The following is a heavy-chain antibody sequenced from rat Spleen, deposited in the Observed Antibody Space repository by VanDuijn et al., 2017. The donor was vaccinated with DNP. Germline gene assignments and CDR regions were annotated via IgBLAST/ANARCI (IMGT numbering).Heavy chain of an antibody. CDR3: ARHYYDGSYYFDY. J-gene: IGHJ2*01. CDR2: ISTSSGST. Sequence: EVQLVESGGGLVQPGRSLKLSCAASGFTFSNYDMAWVRQAPTKGLEWVASISTSSGSTYYRDSVKGRFTVSRDNAKSTLYLQMDSLRSEDTATYYCARHYYDGSYYFDYWGQGVMVTVSS. D-gene: IGHD1-12*02. CDR1: GFTFSNYD. V-gene: IGHV5-25*01.